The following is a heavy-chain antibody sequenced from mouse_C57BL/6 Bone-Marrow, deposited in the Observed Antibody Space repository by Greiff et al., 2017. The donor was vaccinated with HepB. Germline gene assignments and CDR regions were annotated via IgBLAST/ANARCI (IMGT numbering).Heavy chain of an antibody. J-gene: IGHJ2*01. V-gene: IGHV1-76*01. CDR1: GYTFTDYY. CDR3: ARGPITTVVDY. D-gene: IGHD1-1*01. Sequence: QVQLQQSGAELVRPGASVKLSCKASGYTFTDYYINWVKQRPGQGLEWIARIYPGSGNTYYNEKFKGKATLTAEKSSSTAYMQLSSLTSEDSAVYFCARGPITTVVDYWGQGTTLTVSS. CDR2: IYPGSGNT.